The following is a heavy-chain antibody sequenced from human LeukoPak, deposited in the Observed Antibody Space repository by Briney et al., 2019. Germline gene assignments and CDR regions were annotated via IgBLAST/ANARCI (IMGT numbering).Heavy chain of an antibody. CDR1: GFTFSSYS. J-gene: IGHJ4*02. CDR2: ISSSSSYI. Sequence: PGGSLRLSCAASGFTFSSYSMNWVRQAPGKGLEWVSSISSSSSYIYYADSVKGRFSISRDNSKNTLYLQMNSLRAEDTAVYYCAKGRTIVVVPAVPFDYWGQGTLVTVSS. V-gene: IGHV3-21*01. CDR3: AKGRTIVVVPAVPFDY. D-gene: IGHD2-2*01.